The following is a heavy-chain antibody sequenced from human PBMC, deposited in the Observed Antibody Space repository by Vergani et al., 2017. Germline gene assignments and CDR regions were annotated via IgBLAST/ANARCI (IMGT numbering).Heavy chain of an antibody. J-gene: IGHJ3*02. CDR3: ATDHFSGTSCYVCAFDI. CDR2: FDPEDGET. V-gene: IGHV1-24*01. CDR1: GYTLTELS. Sequence: QVQLVQSGAEVKKPGASVKVSCKVAGYTLTELSMHWVRQAPGKGLEWMGGFDPEDGETIYAQKFQGRVTMTEDTSTDTAYMELSSLRSEDTAVYYCATDHFSGTSCYVCAFDIWDQGTMVTVSS. D-gene: IGHD2-2*01.